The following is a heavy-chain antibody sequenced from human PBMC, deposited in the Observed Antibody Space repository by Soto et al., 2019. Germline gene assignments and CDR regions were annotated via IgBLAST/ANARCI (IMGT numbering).Heavy chain of an antibody. J-gene: IGHJ3*02. Sequence: GGSLRLSCAASGFTFSSHWMSWVRQAPGKGLEWVANIKQDGSEKYYVDSVKGRFTISRDNAKNSLYLQMNSLRAEDTAVYYCARGRDEYQLLREVDAFDIWGQGTMVTVSS. D-gene: IGHD2-2*01. CDR3: ARGRDEYQLLREVDAFDI. CDR2: IKQDGSEK. V-gene: IGHV3-7*01. CDR1: GFTFSSHW.